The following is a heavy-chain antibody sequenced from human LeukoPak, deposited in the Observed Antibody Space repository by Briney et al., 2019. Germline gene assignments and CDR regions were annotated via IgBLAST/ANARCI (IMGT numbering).Heavy chain of an antibody. Sequence: GGSLRLSCAASGFTFSTCAMSWVRQGPGKGLEWVSTSSGRDGRPYYADSVKGRFTLSRDNSKNTLYLQMNSLRTEDTAVYFCTKGQATEWSFDLWGRGTMVTVSS. CDR2: SSGRDGRP. V-gene: IGHV3-23*01. D-gene: IGHD5-24*01. J-gene: IGHJ2*01. CDR3: TKGQATEWSFDL. CDR1: GFTFSTCA.